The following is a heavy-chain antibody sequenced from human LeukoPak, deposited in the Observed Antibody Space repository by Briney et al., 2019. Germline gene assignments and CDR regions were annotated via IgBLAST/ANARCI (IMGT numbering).Heavy chain of an antibody. Sequence: ASVKVSCTASRYTFTSYYMHWVRQAPGQGVEWRGIINPSGGGTSYAQKFQGRVTMTRDMSASRVYMELSSLRSEDTAVYYCERDRAPMITFGGVIVIARRAWFDPWGQGTLVTVSS. D-gene: IGHD3-16*02. CDR2: INPSGGGT. V-gene: IGHV1-46*01. CDR1: RYTFTSYY. CDR3: ERDRAPMITFGGVIVIARRAWFDP. J-gene: IGHJ5*02.